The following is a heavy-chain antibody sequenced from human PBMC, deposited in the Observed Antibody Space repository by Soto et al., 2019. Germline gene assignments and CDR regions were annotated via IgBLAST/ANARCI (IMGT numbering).Heavy chain of an antibody. CDR1: GGSISSYY. CDR2: IYYSGST. CDR3: ARERGDGSGSYYIDY. J-gene: IGHJ4*02. V-gene: IGHV4-59*01. Sequence: SETLSLTCTVSGGSISSYYWSWIRQPPGKGLEWIGYIYYSGSTNYNPSLKSRVTISVDTSKNQFSLKLSSVTAADTAVCYCARERGDGSGSYYIDYWGQGTLVTVSS. D-gene: IGHD3-10*01.